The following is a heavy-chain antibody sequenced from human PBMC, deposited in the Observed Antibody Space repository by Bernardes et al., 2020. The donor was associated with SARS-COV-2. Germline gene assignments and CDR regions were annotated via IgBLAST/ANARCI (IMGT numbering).Heavy chain of an antibody. D-gene: IGHD1-26*01. CDR2: IDWDDDK. CDR3: ARIRAATAAVDY. V-gene: IGHV2-70*11. J-gene: IGHJ4*02. CDR1: GFSLSTSAMC. Sequence: SGPTLVKPTQTRTLTCTFSGFSLSTSAMCVGWVRQPPGKALEWLARIDWDDDKYYNTSLKTRLTISKDTYKNQVVLTMTNMNPVATATYYCARIRAATAAVDYWGQGTLVTVSS.